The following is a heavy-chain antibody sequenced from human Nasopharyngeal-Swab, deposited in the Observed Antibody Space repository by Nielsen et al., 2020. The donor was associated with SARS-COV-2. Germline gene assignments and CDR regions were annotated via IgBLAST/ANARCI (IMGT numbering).Heavy chain of an antibody. Sequence: ESLKISCVASGFTFSSYALSWVRQAPGKGLNWVSAISGAGSSTYYADSVKGRFTISRDNAKNSLYLQMNSLRAEDKAVYYCARDCGSGGSCYPHWGQGTLVTVSS. D-gene: IGHD2-15*01. V-gene: IGHV3-23*01. CDR3: ARDCGSGGSCYPH. CDR2: ISGAGSST. CDR1: GFTFSSYA. J-gene: IGHJ4*02.